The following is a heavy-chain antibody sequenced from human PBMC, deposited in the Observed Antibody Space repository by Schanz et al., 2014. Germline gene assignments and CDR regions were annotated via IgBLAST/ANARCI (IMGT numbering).Heavy chain of an antibody. J-gene: IGHJ6*03. CDR1: GGTFSSYT. CDR2: MNPNSGNT. Sequence: QVQLVQSGAEVKKPGSSVKVSCKLSGGTFSSYTISWMRQAPGQGLEWMGWMNPNSGNTGYAQKFQGRVTMTRNTSISTAYMELSSLRSEDTAVYYCARLGTGMAVAGSVIDSYYYYMDVWGEGTTXTVSS. CDR3: ARLGTGMAVAGSVIDSYYYYMDV. D-gene: IGHD6-19*01. V-gene: IGHV1-8*01.